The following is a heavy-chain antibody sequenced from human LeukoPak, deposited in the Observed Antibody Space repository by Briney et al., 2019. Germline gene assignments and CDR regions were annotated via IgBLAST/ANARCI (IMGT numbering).Heavy chain of an antibody. Sequence: GESLKISCKGSGYNFTYYWIAWVRQMAGKGLEWMGIIYPSDSDTRHSQSFQGQVTISADKSISTAYLQWNSLKASDTAMYYCARLDCGGDCYIPDAFAIWGQGTMVTVSS. CDR1: GYNFTYYW. D-gene: IGHD2-21*02. V-gene: IGHV5-51*01. CDR3: ARLDCGGDCYIPDAFAI. J-gene: IGHJ3*02. CDR2: IYPSDSDT.